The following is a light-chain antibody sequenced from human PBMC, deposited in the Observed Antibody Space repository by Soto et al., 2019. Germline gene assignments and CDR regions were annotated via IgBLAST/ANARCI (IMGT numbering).Light chain of an antibody. J-gene: IGKJ1*01. Sequence: DIVMTQSPDSLAVSLGERATINCKSSQSVLHSSNNQNYLAWYQQKPGQPPKLLIYWASTRGSGVPDRFSGSGSGTDFTLTISSLQAEDVAVYYCQQYYSSPLTFGQGTKVEIQ. CDR2: WAS. CDR3: QQYYSSPLT. CDR1: QSVLHSSNNQNY. V-gene: IGKV4-1*01.